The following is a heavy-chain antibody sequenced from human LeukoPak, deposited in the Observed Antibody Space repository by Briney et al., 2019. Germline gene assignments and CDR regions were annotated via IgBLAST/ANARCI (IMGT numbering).Heavy chain of an antibody. CDR1: GYTFTGYY. Sequence: ASVKVSCTASGYTFTGYYMHWMRQTPGQGLEWMGWINPSSGGTNYAQKFQGRVTMTRDTSISTAYMELSRLTSDDTAVYYCARDQARSRGYPSWGQGTLVTVSS. CDR2: INPSSGGT. J-gene: IGHJ4*02. CDR3: ARDQARSRGYPS. V-gene: IGHV1-2*02. D-gene: IGHD1-1*01.